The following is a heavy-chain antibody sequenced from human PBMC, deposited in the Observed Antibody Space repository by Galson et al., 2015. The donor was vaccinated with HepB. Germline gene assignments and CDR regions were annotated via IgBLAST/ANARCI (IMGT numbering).Heavy chain of an antibody. CDR2: IYSGGST. D-gene: IGHD3-9*01. V-gene: IGHV3-66*02. Sequence: SLRLSCAASGFTVSSNYMSWVRQAPGKGLEWVSVIYSGGSTYYADSVKGRFTISRDNSKNTLYLQMNSLRAEDTAVYYCARGGYDILTGYPYWGQGTLVTVSS. CDR3: ARGGYDILTGYPY. CDR1: GFTVSSNY. J-gene: IGHJ4*02.